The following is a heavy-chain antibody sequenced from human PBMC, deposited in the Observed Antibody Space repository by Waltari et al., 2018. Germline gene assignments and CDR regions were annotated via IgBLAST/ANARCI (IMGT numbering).Heavy chain of an antibody. J-gene: IGHJ5*02. D-gene: IGHD2-15*01. V-gene: IGHV1-69*08. CDR2: IIPILGIA. CDR1: GGTFSSHT. Sequence: QVQLVQSGAEVKKPGSSVKVSCKASGGTFSSHTIRWVRQAPGQGLEWMGRIIPILGIANYAQKFQGRVTITADKSTSTAYMELSSLRSEDTAVYYCARDRLGYCSGGSCYWFDPWGQGTLVTVSS. CDR3: ARDRLGYCSGGSCYWFDP.